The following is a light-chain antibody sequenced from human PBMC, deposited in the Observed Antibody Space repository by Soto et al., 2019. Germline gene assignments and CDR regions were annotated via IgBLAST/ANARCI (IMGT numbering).Light chain of an antibody. J-gene: IGLJ3*02. CDR3: CSYGDFRTSWV. CDR1: SSDVGSDYL. V-gene: IGLV2-23*01. CDR2: EGT. Sequence: QSALTQPASVSGSPGQSITISCTGTSSDVGSDYLVSWYQQNPGTAPKLIIYEGTKRPSGVSDRFSGSRSGNTASLTISGLQTEDEGDYFCCSYGDFRTSWVFGGGTQLTVL.